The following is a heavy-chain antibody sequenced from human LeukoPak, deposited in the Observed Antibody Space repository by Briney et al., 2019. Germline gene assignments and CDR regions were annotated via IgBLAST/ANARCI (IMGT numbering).Heavy chain of an antibody. J-gene: IGHJ6*02. CDR3: AKDSKRITIFGVVIPGRYGMDV. CDR2: ISYDGSKK. D-gene: IGHD3-3*01. V-gene: IGHV3-30*18. Sequence: PGRSLRLSCGASGFTFSNYGMHWVRQAPGKGLEWVAVISYDGSKKYYADSVKGRFTISRDNSKNMLYLQMNSLRAEDTAVYYCAKDSKRITIFGVVIPGRYGMDVWGQGTTVTVSS. CDR1: GFTFSNYG.